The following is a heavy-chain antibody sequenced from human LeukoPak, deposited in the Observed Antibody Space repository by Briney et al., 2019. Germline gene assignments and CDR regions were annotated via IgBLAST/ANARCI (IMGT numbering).Heavy chain of an antibody. CDR2: INPGGGST. J-gene: IGHJ6*02. D-gene: IGHD5-24*01. Sequence: ASVKVSCKASGYTFTSHYMHWVRQAPGQGLEWMGLINPGGGSTWYAQKFQGRVTLTRDTSTSTDYMELSSLRSEDTAVYYCASVYKHGMDVWGQGTTVTVSS. CDR3: ASVYKHGMDV. CDR1: GYTFTSHY. V-gene: IGHV1-46*01.